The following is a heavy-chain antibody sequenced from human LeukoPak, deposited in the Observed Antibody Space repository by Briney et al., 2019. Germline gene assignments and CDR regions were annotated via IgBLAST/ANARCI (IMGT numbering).Heavy chain of an antibody. V-gene: IGHV4-59*08. J-gene: IGHJ4*02. CDR1: GGSISGQY. CDR2: IYYTGIS. Sequence: SETLSFTCTVSGGSISGQYWSWTRQPPGKGLEWIAYIYYTGISDYNPSLKSRATISLDTSKNQSSLRLTSVTAADTAVYYCARHLSYSGSGPYFDSWGQGTLVTVSS. D-gene: IGHD3-10*01. CDR3: ARHLSYSGSGPYFDS.